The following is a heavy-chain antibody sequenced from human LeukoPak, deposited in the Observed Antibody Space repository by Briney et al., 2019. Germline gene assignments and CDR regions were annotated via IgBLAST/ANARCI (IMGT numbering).Heavy chain of an antibody. J-gene: IGHJ4*02. CDR2: ISGSGGST. CDR1: GFTFSSYA. CDR3: AKKRGGNNPYDY. V-gene: IGHV3-23*01. D-gene: IGHD3-10*01. Sequence: PGGSLRLSCAASGFTFSSYAMSWVRQAPGKGLEWVSAISGSGGSTYYADSVKGRFTISRDTSKSMVFLQMNSLRVEDTAVYYCAKKRGGNNPYDYWGQGTLVTVSS.